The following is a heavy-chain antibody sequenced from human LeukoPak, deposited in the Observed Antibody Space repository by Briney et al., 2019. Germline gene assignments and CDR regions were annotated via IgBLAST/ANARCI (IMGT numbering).Heavy chain of an antibody. J-gene: IGHJ4*02. CDR1: GFTFSSYW. D-gene: IGHD6-13*01. CDR3: ARKWSSSWSSFDY. CDR2: ITQDGSDK. Sequence: PGGSLGLSCAASGFTFSSYWMSWVRQAPGKGLEWVAKITQDGSDKYYVGSVKGRFTVSRDNAQNSLYLQMNSLRAEDTAIYYCARKWSSSWSSFDYWGQGTLVTVSS. V-gene: IGHV3-7*05.